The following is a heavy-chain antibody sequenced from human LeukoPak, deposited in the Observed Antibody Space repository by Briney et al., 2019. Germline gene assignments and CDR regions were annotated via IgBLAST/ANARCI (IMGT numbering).Heavy chain of an antibody. V-gene: IGHV4-59*01. CDR1: GGSISSYY. D-gene: IGHD2-2*01. Sequence: SETLSLTCTVSGGSISSYYWSWIRQPPGKGLEWIGYIYYSGSTNYNPSLKSRVTISVDTSKNQFSLKLSSVTAADTAVYYCARVPADNWFDPWGQGTLVTVSS. CDR3: ARVPADNWFDP. CDR2: IYYSGST. J-gene: IGHJ5*02.